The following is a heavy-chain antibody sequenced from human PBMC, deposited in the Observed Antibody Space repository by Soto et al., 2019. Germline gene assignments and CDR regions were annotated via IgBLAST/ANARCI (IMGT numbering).Heavy chain of an antibody. J-gene: IGHJ5*02. CDR3: ARGKYCSGGSCWWGWFDP. V-gene: IGHV4-39*01. Sequence: PSETLSLTCTVSGGSISSSSYYWGWIRQPPGKGLEWIGSIYYSGSTYYNPSLKSRVTISVDTSKNQFSLKLSSVTAADTAVYYCARGKYCSGGSCWWGWFDPWGQGTLVTVSS. D-gene: IGHD2-15*01. CDR2: IYYSGST. CDR1: GGSISSSSYY.